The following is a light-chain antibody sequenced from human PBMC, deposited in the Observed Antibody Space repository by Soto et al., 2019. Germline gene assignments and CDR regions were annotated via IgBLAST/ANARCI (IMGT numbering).Light chain of an antibody. CDR2: DAS. CDR1: QSVSSY. CDR3: QQRSNWPFT. V-gene: IGKV3-11*01. Sequence: EIVLTQSPATLSLSPGERATLSCRASQSVSSYLAWYQQKPGQAPRLLIYDASNRATGIPARFSGSGSGTDFTLTISSLEFEDFAVYYCQQRSNWPFTVGPGSKVDI. J-gene: IGKJ3*01.